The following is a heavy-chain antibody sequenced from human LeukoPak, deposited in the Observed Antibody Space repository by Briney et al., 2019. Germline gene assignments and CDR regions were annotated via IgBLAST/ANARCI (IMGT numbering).Heavy chain of an antibody. CDR2: IWYDGSDK. Sequence: GRSLRLSCAASGFTFSNYAMHWVRQAPGKGLEWVAVIWYDGSDKYYVDSVKGRFTISRDTSKNTLYLRMNSLSAEDTAVYYCAKDLTLYDSSGFFDYWGQGTLVTVSS. CDR3: AKDLTLYDSSGFFDY. J-gene: IGHJ4*02. D-gene: IGHD3-22*01. V-gene: IGHV3-33*06. CDR1: GFTFSNYA.